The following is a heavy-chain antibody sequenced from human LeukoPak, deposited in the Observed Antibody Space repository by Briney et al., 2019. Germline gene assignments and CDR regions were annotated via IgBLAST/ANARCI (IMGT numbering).Heavy chain of an antibody. CDR1: GYTFTSYD. V-gene: IGHV1-8*01. J-gene: IGHJ4*02. D-gene: IGHD3-10*01. CDR3: ARASTYYYGSGSYYNPTSPDY. CDR2: MNPNSGNT. Sequence: ASVKVSCKASGYTFTSYDINWVRQATGQGLEWMGWMNPNSGNTGYAQKFQGRVTMTRNTSISTAYMELSSLRSEDTAVYYCARASTYYYGSGSYYNPTSPDYWGQGTLVTVSS.